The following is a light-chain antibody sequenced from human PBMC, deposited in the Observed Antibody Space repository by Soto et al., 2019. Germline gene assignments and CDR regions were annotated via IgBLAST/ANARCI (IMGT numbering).Light chain of an antibody. CDR1: SSDVCGYNY. J-gene: IGLJ2*01. Sequence: QSALTQPASVSGSPGQSITISCTGTSSDVCGYNYVSWYQQHPGKVPKLLIYDVKNRPSGVSLRFSGSQSGNTASLTISGVQTDDEADYYCSSYSSTRAVVFGGGTKLTVL. V-gene: IGLV2-14*03. CDR2: DVK. CDR3: SSYSSTRAVV.